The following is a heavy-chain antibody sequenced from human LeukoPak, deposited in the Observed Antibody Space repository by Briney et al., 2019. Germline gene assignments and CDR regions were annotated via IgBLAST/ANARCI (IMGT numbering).Heavy chain of an antibody. CDR2: ISPSGDST. J-gene: IGHJ4*02. CDR3: ARGDFGDSTFDY. V-gene: IGHV3-48*04. Sequence: GGSLRLSCAASGFTFSSYWMHWVRQAPGKGLEWVSHISPSGDSTYYADSVKGRFTISRDNAKNSLYLQMNSLRAEDTAVYYCARGDFGDSTFDYWGQGTLVTVSP. CDR1: GFTFSSYW. D-gene: IGHD4-17*01.